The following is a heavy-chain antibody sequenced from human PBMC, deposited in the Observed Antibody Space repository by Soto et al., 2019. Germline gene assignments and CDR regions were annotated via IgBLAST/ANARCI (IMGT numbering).Heavy chain of an antibody. CDR2: IYPGDSDT. CDR1: GYSITSYW. D-gene: IGHD2-2*01. Sequence: PGESLKISCKGSGYSITSYWIGWVRQMPGKGLERIRIIYPGDSDTRYSPSFQGQVTISANKSISTAYLQWSSLKASDTAMYYCARIQLGYCSSTSCRAKGWFDPWGQGTLVTVSS. J-gene: IGHJ5*02. CDR3: ARIQLGYCSSTSCRAKGWFDP. V-gene: IGHV5-51*01.